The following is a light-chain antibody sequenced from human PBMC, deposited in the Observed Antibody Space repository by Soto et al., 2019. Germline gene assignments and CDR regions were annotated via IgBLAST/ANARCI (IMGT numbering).Light chain of an antibody. J-gene: IGKJ4*01. CDR2: GAS. CDR1: QDISTL. CDR3: QQADSFPLT. V-gene: IGKV1D-12*01. Sequence: DIQMTQSPSSVSASIGDTVTITCRASQDISTLLAWYQQKPGKAPKLLIYGASTLESGVPSRFSGRGSGTDFTLTIRRLQTEDFGTYLCQQADSFPLTFGGGTKMEIK.